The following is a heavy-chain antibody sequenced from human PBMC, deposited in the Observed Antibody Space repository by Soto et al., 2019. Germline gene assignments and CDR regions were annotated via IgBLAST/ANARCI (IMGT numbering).Heavy chain of an antibody. CDR1: GGSISSYY. CDR3: ARHKYPPCFDY. Sequence: QVQLQESGPGLVKPSETLSLTCTVSGGSISSYYWCWIRQPPGKGLEWIGYIYYSGRTNYNPSLKSRATISVDTSKNPFSLKRSSVTAADTAVYYCARHKYPPCFDYWGQGTLVTVSS. CDR2: IYYSGRT. D-gene: IGHD2-2*02. V-gene: IGHV4-59*01. J-gene: IGHJ4*02.